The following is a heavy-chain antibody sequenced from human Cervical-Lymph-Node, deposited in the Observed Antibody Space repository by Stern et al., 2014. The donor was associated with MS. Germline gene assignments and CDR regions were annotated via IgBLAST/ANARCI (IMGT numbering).Heavy chain of an antibody. D-gene: IGHD3-10*01. J-gene: IGHJ4*02. V-gene: IGHV1-69*06. CDR1: GDTFNNYA. Sequence: QVQLVQSGTEVKKPGSSVKVSCKTSGDTFNNYAISWVRLAPGHGLEWVGAIVPLFGTRTYAQRFRGRVTITADRITNTTYMELGGLTSADTAIYYCAREFATSAHPFDSWGRGTLVTVSS. CDR3: AREFATSAHPFDS. CDR2: IVPLFGTR.